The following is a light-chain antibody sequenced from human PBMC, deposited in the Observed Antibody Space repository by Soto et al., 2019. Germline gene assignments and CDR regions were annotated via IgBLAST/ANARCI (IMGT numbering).Light chain of an antibody. J-gene: IGKJ1*01. CDR1: QSVSSS. Sequence: EIVMTQSPATLSVSPGDRGTLSCRASQSVSSSLVWYQQKPGQAPRLLIYGASSRATGIPARFSGSGSGTEFTLTISSLQSEDFAVYYCQQYNTWPRTFGQGTKVEMK. CDR2: GAS. CDR3: QQYNTWPRT. V-gene: IGKV3D-15*01.